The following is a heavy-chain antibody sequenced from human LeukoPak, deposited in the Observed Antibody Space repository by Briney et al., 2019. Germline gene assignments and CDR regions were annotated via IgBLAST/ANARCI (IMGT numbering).Heavy chain of an antibody. J-gene: IGHJ4*02. V-gene: IGHV3-30*18. CDR2: ISYDGSNK. Sequence: GGSLRLSCAASGFTFSSYGMHWVRQAPGKGLEWVAVISYDGSNKYYADSVKGRFTITRDNSKNTVYLQMNSLRAEDTAVYYCAKGLDYWGQGTLVTVSS. CDR1: GFTFSSYG. CDR3: AKGLDY.